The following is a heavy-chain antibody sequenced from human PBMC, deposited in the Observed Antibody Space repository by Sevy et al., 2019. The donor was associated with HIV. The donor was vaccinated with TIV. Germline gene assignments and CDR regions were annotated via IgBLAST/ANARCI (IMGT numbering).Heavy chain of an antibody. V-gene: IGHV3-33*06. CDR2: IWYDGSKI. Sequence: GGSLRLSCAASGFTFSNYAMHWVRQAPGKGLAWVALIWYDGSKIFYADSVKGGFPISRDNSESTLYLQMNGLRAEDTALYHCAKGGPNSGYDYYFDYWGQGTLVTVSS. D-gene: IGHD5-12*01. CDR1: GFTFSNYA. J-gene: IGHJ4*02. CDR3: AKGGPNSGYDYYFDY.